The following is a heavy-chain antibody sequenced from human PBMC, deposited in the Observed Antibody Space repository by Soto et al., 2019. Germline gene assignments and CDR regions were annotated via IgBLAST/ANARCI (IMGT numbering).Heavy chain of an antibody. D-gene: IGHD2-15*01. J-gene: IGHJ4*02. CDR3: AKAQGGSYFDY. V-gene: IGHV3-23*01. Sequence: EVQLLESGGGLVQPGGSLRLSCAASGFTFSSNAMSWVRQAPGKGLEWVSGISSSGGSTYYADSVKGRFTISRDNSKNMLYLQMNNLRAEDMAVYYCAKAQGGSYFDYWGQGTLVTVSS. CDR2: ISSSGGST. CDR1: GFTFSSNA.